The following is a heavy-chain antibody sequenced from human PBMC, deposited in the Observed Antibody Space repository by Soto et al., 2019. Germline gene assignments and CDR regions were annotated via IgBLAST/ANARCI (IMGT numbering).Heavy chain of an antibody. Sequence: PGESLKISCKGSGYSFTSYWISWVRQMPGKDLEWMGRIDPSDSYTNYSPSFQGHVTISADKSISTAYLQWSSLKASDTAMYYCARRVMNYDSSGYTTKFDYWGQGTLVTVSS. J-gene: IGHJ4*02. V-gene: IGHV5-10-1*01. CDR2: IDPSDSYT. CDR3: ARRVMNYDSSGYTTKFDY. CDR1: GYSFTSYW. D-gene: IGHD3-22*01.